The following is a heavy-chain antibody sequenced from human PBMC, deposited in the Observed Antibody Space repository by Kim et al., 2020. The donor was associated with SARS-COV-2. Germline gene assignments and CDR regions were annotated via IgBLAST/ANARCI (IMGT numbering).Heavy chain of an antibody. V-gene: IGHV4-59*13. CDR2: IYYSGST. J-gene: IGHJ3*02. CDR1: GGSISSYY. D-gene: IGHD3-9*01. CDR3: ARRRYYDIFTGSGAAFAI. Sequence: SETLSLTCTVSGGSISSYYWSWIRQPPGKGLEWIGYIYYSGSTNYNPSLKSRVTISVDTSKNQFSLKLSSVTAADTAVYYCARRRYYDIFTGSGAAFAI.